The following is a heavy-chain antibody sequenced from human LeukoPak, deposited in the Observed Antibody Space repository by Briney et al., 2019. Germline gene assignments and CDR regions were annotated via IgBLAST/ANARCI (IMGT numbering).Heavy chain of an antibody. Sequence: GGSLRLSCAASGFTFSSYSMNWVRQAPGKGLEWVSSISNSRSYIYYADSVKGRFTISRDNAKNSLYLQMNSLRAEDTAVYYCARSRVVVPAAIRGWFDPWGQGTLVTVSS. CDR3: ARSRVVVPAAIRGWFDP. J-gene: IGHJ5*02. V-gene: IGHV3-21*01. CDR1: GFTFSSYS. CDR2: ISNSRSYI. D-gene: IGHD2-2*02.